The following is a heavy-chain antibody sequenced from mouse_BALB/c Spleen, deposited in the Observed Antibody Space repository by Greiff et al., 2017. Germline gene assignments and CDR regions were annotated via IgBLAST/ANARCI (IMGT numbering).Heavy chain of an antibody. J-gene: IGHJ3*01. CDR3: VREEGRYYGSSYAWFAY. CDR1: GFTFNTYA. Sequence: EVKLLESGGGLVQPKGSLKLSCAASGFTFNTYAMNWVRQAPGKGLEWVARIRSKSNNYATYYADSVKDRFTISRDDSQSMLYLQMNNLKTEDTAMYYCVREEGRYYGSSYAWFAYWGQGTLVTVSA. V-gene: IGHV10-1*02. D-gene: IGHD1-1*01. CDR2: IRSKSNNYAT.